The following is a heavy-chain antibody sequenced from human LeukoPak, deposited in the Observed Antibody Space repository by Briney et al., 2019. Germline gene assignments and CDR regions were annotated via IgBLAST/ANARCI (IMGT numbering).Heavy chain of an antibody. CDR3: ARTYSSDWYAIDY. J-gene: IGHJ4*02. CDR1: GCSISSSSYY. Sequence: PSETLSLTCTVSGCSISSSSYYWGWIRQPPSKGLEWIGSIYYSGSTYYNPSLKSRATIFVDTSKNQFSLKLSSVTAADTAAYYCARTYSSDWYAIDYWGQGTLVTVSS. D-gene: IGHD6-19*01. CDR2: IYYSGST. V-gene: IGHV4-39*01.